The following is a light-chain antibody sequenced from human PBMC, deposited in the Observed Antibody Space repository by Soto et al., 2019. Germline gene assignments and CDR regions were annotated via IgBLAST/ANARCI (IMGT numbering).Light chain of an antibody. CDR2: GAS. CDR1: QDIKTF. Sequence: DIQMTQSPSSLSVSVGDRVTITCQANQDIKTFLHWYQQKPGKAPKVLIYGASYLEPGVPSRFSGTGSGTDFTFTISSLQPEDIATYYCQQYDSVPLTLGGGTKVDIK. CDR3: QQYDSVPLT. J-gene: IGKJ4*01. V-gene: IGKV1-33*01.